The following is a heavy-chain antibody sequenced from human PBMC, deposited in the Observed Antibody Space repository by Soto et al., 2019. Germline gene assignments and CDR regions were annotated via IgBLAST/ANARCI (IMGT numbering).Heavy chain of an antibody. CDR2: IYYSGST. Sequence: SETLSLTCTVSGGSISSGGYYWSWIRQHPGKGLEWIGYIYYSGSTYYNPSLKSRVTISVDTSKNQFSLKLSSVTAADTAVYYCARYYDFWSGYNWFDPWGQGTLVTVSS. D-gene: IGHD3-3*01. V-gene: IGHV4-31*03. CDR1: GGSISSGGYY. J-gene: IGHJ5*02. CDR3: ARYYDFWSGYNWFDP.